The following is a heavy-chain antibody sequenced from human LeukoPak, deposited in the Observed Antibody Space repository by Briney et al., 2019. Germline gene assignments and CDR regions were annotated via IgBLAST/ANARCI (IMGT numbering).Heavy chain of an antibody. CDR2: IYSGGST. Sequence: GGSLRLSCAASEFSVGSNYMTWVRQAPGKGLEWVSLIYSGGSTYYADSVKGRFTISRDNSKNTLYLQMNSLRAEDTAVYYCARVYDSSGYYPLWFDPWGQGTLVTVSS. D-gene: IGHD3-22*01. V-gene: IGHV3-66*01. J-gene: IGHJ5*02. CDR3: ARVYDSSGYYPLWFDP. CDR1: EFSVGSNY.